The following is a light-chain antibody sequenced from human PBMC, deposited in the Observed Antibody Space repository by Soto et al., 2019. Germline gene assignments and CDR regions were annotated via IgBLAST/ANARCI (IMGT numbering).Light chain of an antibody. CDR1: QNIDSY. CDR3: QQTYSTPWT. Sequence: DIQMAHSPCSLSSCLGERVAITCRASQNIDSYLNWYQQRPGKAPKLLIHDASSLQSGVPSRFSGSGSGTDFALTINSLQPEDFATIYCQQTYSTPWTFGQGTRWIS. CDR2: DAS. V-gene: IGKV1-39*01. J-gene: IGKJ1*01.